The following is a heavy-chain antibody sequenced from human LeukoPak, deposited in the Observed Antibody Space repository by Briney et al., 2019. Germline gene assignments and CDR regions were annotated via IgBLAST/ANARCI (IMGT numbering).Heavy chain of an antibody. Sequence: SETLSLTCAVYGGSFSGYYWSWIRQPPGKGLEWIGEINHSGSTNYNPSLKSRVSISVDTSKNQFSLKLSSVTAADTAVYYCARDLHSSYYYDSSGYYPLGLYYYYMDVWGKGTTVTISS. J-gene: IGHJ6*03. V-gene: IGHV4-34*01. D-gene: IGHD3-22*01. CDR1: GGSFSGYY. CDR2: INHSGST. CDR3: ARDLHSSYYYDSSGYYPLGLYYYYMDV.